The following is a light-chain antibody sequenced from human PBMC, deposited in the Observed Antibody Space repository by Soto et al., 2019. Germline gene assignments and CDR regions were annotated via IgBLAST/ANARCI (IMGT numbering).Light chain of an antibody. J-gene: IGKJ2*01. V-gene: IGKV1-12*01. CDR2: AAS. Sequence: DIQMTQSPSSVSASVGDRVTITCRASQDINNRLAWFQQRPGRAPKYLIQAASILQSGFPSRFSGSGSGTDFTLTISSLQPEDFATYYCQQSYRTPHTFGQGTKLETK. CDR1: QDINNR. CDR3: QQSYRTPHT.